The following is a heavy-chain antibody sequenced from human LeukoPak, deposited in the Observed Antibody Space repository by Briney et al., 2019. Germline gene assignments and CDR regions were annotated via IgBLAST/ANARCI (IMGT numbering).Heavy chain of an antibody. Sequence: TGGSLRLSCAASGFTFSSYGMHWVRQAPGKGLEWVAFIRYDGSNKYYADSVKGRFTISRDNSKNTLYLQMNSLRAKDTAVYYCARDSEQLGPHAFDIWGQGTVVTVSS. CDR3: ARDSEQLGPHAFDI. CDR2: IRYDGSNK. CDR1: GFTFSSYG. D-gene: IGHD6-6*01. V-gene: IGHV3-30*02. J-gene: IGHJ3*02.